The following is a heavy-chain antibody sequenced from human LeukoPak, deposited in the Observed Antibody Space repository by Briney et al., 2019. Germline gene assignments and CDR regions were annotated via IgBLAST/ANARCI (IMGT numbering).Heavy chain of an antibody. D-gene: IGHD4-17*01. CDR1: GGSISSSSYY. Sequence: SETLSLTCTVSGGSISSSSYYWGWLRQPPGKGLEWIGRIYYSGSTYYNPSLKSRVTISVDTSKNQFSLKLSSVTAADTAVYYCARADERTVTISGAFDIWGQGTMVTVSS. CDR3: ARADERTVTISGAFDI. J-gene: IGHJ3*02. V-gene: IGHV4-39*07. CDR2: IYYSGST.